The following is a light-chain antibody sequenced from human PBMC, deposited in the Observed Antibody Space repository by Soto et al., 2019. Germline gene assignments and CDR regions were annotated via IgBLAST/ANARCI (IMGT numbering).Light chain of an antibody. CDR3: QSYDSSLSVWV. J-gene: IGLJ3*02. Sequence: QSVLTQPPSVSGAPGQRVTISCTGRSSNIGAGYDVHWYQQLPGTAPKLLIYANNNRPSGVPDRFSGSKSGTSASLAITGLQAEDEADYYCQSYDSSLSVWVFGGGTQLTVL. CDR1: SSNIGAGYD. V-gene: IGLV1-40*01. CDR2: ANN.